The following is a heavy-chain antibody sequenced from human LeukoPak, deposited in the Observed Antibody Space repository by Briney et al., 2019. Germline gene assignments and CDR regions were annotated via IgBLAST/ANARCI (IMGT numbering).Heavy chain of an antibody. Sequence: GGSLRLSCAASGFTFSSYGMHWVRQAPGKGLEWVAVISYDGSNKYYADSVKGRFTISRDNSQNTLYLQMNSLRAEDTAVYYCAKDRTTDLDYWGQGTLVTVSS. J-gene: IGHJ4*02. CDR3: AKDRTTDLDY. D-gene: IGHD1-14*01. CDR2: ISYDGSNK. CDR1: GFTFSSYG. V-gene: IGHV3-30*18.